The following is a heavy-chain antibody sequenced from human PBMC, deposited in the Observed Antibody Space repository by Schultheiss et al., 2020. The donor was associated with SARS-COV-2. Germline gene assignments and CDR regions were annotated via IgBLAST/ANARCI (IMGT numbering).Heavy chain of an antibody. CDR3: ARDPPDYYDSSAYYGSVDY. J-gene: IGHJ4*02. Sequence: SETLSLTCAVYGGSFSGYYWSWIRQHPGKGLEWNGYIYHSRSTYYNPSLKSRVTISVDTSKNQFSLKLSSVTAADTAVYYCARDPPDYYDSSAYYGSVDYCGQGTLVTVSS. D-gene: IGHD3-22*01. CDR2: IYHSRST. CDR1: GGSFSGYY. V-gene: IGHV4-34*01.